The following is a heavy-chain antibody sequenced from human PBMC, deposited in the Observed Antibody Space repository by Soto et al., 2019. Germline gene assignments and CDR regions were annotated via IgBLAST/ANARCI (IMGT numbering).Heavy chain of an antibody. CDR3: AKGFIVVITVIRPDDAFDA. V-gene: IGHV3-23*01. Sequence: EVQLLESVGGLVQPGGSLRLSCAASGFTFGNYGMNWVRQAPGKGLEWVSGISGGGGSTYYADSVKGRFTVSRDPSKSTVFLEMNSLRAEDTAVYYCAKGFIVVITVIRPDDAFDAWGHGTLVTVSS. CDR2: ISGGGGST. J-gene: IGHJ3*01. D-gene: IGHD2-21*02. CDR1: GFTFGNYG.